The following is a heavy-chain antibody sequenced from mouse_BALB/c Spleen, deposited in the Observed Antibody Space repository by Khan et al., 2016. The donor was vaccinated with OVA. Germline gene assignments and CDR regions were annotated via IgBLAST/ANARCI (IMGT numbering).Heavy chain of an antibody. D-gene: IGHD1-1*01. CDR2: INPYHDGS. J-gene: IGHJ3*01. V-gene: IGHV1S136*01. CDR3: ARDYGRSFWFAY. CDR1: GYTFTNYI. Sequence: VQLQQFGPELVKPGASVKMSCKASGYTFTNYIIHWVKPKPGQGLEWIGYINPYHDGSKYNEKFKGKATLTSDKSSSTAYMAPSRLASEDSAVYYCARDYGRSFWFAYWGQGTLVTVSA.